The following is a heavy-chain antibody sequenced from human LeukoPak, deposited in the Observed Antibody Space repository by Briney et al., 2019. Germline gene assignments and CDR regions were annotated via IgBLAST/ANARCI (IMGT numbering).Heavy chain of an antibody. CDR2: LTTNSGNT. CDR3: ARSLLYYGSGSQNDY. CDR1: GYTFTSYD. D-gene: IGHD3-10*01. Sequence: ASVKLCCKASGYTFTSYDINWVRQATGQGHELMGWLTTNSGNTGNAQKFQGRVTMTRNTSISTDYMELRSLRSEDTAVYYCARSLLYYGSGSQNDYWGQGTLVTVSS. V-gene: IGHV1-8*01. J-gene: IGHJ4*02.